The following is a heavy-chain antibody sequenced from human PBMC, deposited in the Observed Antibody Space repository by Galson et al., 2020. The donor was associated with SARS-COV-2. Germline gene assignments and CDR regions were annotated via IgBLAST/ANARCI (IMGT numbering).Heavy chain of an antibody. CDR2: ISSSGSTI. CDR3: AREPAAEWSWFDP. CDR1: GFTFSDYY. D-gene: IGHD6-13*01. V-gene: IGHV3-11*04. J-gene: IGHJ5*02. Sequence: GESLKISCAASGFTFSDYYMSWIRQAPGKGLEWVSYISSSGSTIYYADSVKGRFTISRDNAKNSLYLQMNSLRAEDTAVYYCAREPAAEWSWFDPWGQGTLVTVSS.